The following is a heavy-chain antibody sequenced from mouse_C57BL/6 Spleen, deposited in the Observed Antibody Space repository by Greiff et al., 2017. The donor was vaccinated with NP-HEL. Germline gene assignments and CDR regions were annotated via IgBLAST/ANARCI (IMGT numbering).Heavy chain of an antibody. D-gene: IGHD1-1*01. CDR2: IDPSDSYT. CDR1: GYTFTSYW. CDR3: ARATYWYFDV. Sequence: VKLQQPGAELVMPGASVKLSCKASGYTFTSYWMHWVKQRPGQGLEWIGEIDPSDSYTNYNQKFKGKSTLTVDKSSSTAYMQLSSLTSEDSAVYYCARATYWYFDVWGTGTTVTVSS. V-gene: IGHV1-69*01. J-gene: IGHJ1*03.